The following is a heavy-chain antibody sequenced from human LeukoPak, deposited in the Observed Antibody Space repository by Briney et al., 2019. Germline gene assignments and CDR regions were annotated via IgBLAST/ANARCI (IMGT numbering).Heavy chain of an antibody. CDR1: GFTFSSYA. J-gene: IGHJ4*02. CDR3: AKNGGSQCYSHLDS. V-gene: IGHV3-23*01. Sequence: GGSLRLSCAASGFTFSSYAMSWVRQVPGKGLEWVSGTSGSGGSTYYAGSVKGRFTISRDNSKNTLYLQMNSLRVEDTAVYYCAKNGGSQCYSHLDSWGQGTLVTVSS. CDR2: TSGSGGST. D-gene: IGHD2-15*01.